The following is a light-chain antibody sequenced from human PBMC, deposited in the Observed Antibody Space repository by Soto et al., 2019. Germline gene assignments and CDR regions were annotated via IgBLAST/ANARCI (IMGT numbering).Light chain of an antibody. V-gene: IGKV1-5*01. Sequence: DIQMTQSPSTLSASVGDRVTITCRASQSISTWFAWYQQKPGKAPKLLIYDASSLESGVPSRFSGSCSGTEFTLTISSLQSEDFASYYCQQYNSYSTFGQGTKVEIK. CDR1: QSISTW. J-gene: IGKJ1*01. CDR2: DAS. CDR3: QQYNSYST.